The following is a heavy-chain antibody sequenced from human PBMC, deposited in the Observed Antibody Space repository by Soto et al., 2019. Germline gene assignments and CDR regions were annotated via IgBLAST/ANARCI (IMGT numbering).Heavy chain of an antibody. CDR3: ARVAGTDYDSSGYYDY. CDR1: GGSISSGVYY. Sequence: SETQSLTCTVSGGSISSGVYYWSWIRQHPGKGLEWIGYIYYSGSTYYNPSLKSRVTISVDTSKNQFSLKLSSVTAADTAVYYCARVAGTDYDSSGYYDYWGQGTLVTVS. J-gene: IGHJ4*02. V-gene: IGHV4-31*03. CDR2: IYYSGST. D-gene: IGHD3-22*01.